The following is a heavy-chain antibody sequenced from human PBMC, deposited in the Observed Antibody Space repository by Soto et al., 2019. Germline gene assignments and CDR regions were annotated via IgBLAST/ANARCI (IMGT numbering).Heavy chain of an antibody. CDR1: GYTFTSYG. CDR2: ISAYNGNT. CDR3: ARGWGGYCSSTSCYGWFDP. D-gene: IGHD2-2*01. Sequence: ASVKVSCKASGYTFTSYGISWVRQAPGQGLEWMGWISAYNGNTNYAQKLQGRVTMTTDTSTSTAYMELRSLRSDDTAVYYCARGWGGYCSSTSCYGWFDPWGQGPLVTVSS. V-gene: IGHV1-18*01. J-gene: IGHJ5*02.